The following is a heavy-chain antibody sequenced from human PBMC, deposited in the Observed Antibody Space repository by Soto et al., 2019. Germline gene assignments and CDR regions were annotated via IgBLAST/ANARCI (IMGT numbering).Heavy chain of an antibody. J-gene: IGHJ4*02. CDR1: GFKFSSYW. CDR3: ARGGIYNGTTSCYIDY. CDR2: IDNDGSST. D-gene: IGHD2-2*02. Sequence: GGSLRLSCATSGFKFSSYWMHWVRQTPGKGLVWVSRIDNDGSSTVYADSAKGRFTISRDNAKNTLYLQMNSLRAEDTAVYYCARGGIYNGTTSCYIDYLGQGPPVTVS. V-gene: IGHV3-74*01.